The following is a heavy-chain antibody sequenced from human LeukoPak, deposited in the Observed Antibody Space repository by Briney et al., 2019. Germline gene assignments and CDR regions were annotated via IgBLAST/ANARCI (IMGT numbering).Heavy chain of an antibody. V-gene: IGHV4-34*01. CDR1: GGSFSGYY. Sequence: KTSETLSLTCAVYGGSFSGYYWSWIRQPPGEGLEWIGEINHSGSTNYNPSLKSRVTISVDTSKNQFSLKLSSVTAADTAVYYCASRSEGIVVVPAAAGRFGYWGQGTLVTVSS. D-gene: IGHD2-2*01. J-gene: IGHJ4*02. CDR3: ASRSEGIVVVPAAAGRFGY. CDR2: INHSGST.